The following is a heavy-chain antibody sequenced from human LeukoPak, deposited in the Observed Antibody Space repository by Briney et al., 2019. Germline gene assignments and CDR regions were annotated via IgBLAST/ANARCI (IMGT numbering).Heavy chain of an antibody. J-gene: IGHJ4*02. D-gene: IGHD3-10*01. CDR1: GFTFSSYG. Sequence: PGGSLRLSCAASGFTFSSYGMSWVRQAPGKGLEWVSGIRNSGSYTYYADSVKGRFTISRDNSKNTLYLQMHSLRAEDTAVYYCAGRGSGSYFDYWGQGTLVTVSS. CDR2: IRNSGSYT. V-gene: IGHV3-23*01. CDR3: AGRGSGSYFDY.